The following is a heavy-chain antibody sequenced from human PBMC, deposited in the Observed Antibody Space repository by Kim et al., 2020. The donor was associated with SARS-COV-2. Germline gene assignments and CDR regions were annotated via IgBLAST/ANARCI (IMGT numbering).Heavy chain of an antibody. Sequence: LSLTCAASGFTFSSYSMNWVRQAPGKGLEWVSSISSSSSYIYYADSVKGRFTISRDNAKNSLYLQMNSLRAEDTAVYYCARGLLEYSSSAFDYWGQGTLVTVSS. V-gene: IGHV3-21*01. D-gene: IGHD6-6*01. CDR2: ISSSSSYI. CDR3: ARGLLEYSSSAFDY. J-gene: IGHJ4*02. CDR1: GFTFSSYS.